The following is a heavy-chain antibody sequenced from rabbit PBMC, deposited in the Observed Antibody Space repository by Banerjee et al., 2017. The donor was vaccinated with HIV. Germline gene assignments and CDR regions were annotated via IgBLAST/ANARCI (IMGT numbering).Heavy chain of an antibody. CDR3: ARDVVIGDGHFYFDL. CDR1: GFSFSSGYD. V-gene: IGHV1S45*01. CDR2: IYVGTTGDT. Sequence: QQQLEESGGGLVKPGGTLTLTCKASGFSFSSGYDMCWVRQAPGKRPEWIACIYVGTTGDTYYASWAKGRFTITRSTSLDTVTLQLTSLTAADTATYFCARDVVIGDGHFYFDLWGQGTLVTVS. D-gene: IGHD2-1*01. J-gene: IGHJ4*01.